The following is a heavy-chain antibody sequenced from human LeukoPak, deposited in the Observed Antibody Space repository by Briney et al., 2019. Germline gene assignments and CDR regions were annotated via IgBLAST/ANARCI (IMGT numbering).Heavy chain of an antibody. V-gene: IGHV3-11*01. CDR3: ATGSRRKYDYVWGSYRPGYDY. D-gene: IGHD3-16*02. CDR1: GFTSSDYY. CDR2: ISNSGSTI. Sequence: GGSLRLSCAASGFTSSDYYMSWIRQAPGKGLEWVSYISNSGSTIYYADSVKGRFTISRDNARNSLYLQMNSLRAEDTAVYYCATGSRRKYDYVWGSYRPGYDYWGQGTLVTVSS. J-gene: IGHJ4*02.